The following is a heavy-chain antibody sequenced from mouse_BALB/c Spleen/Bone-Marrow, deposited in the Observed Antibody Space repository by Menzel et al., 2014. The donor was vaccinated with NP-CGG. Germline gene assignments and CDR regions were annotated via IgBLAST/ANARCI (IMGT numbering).Heavy chain of an antibody. CDR1: GYSVTSDYA. Sequence: VQLKQSGPGLVKRSQSLSLTCTVTGYSVTSDYAWNWIRQFPGNKLEWMGYISYSGSTSYNPSLKSRMSITRSTSKNQFFLQLNSVTSEDTATYYCARRNWVYYAMDYWGQGTSVTVSS. D-gene: IGHD4-1*01. V-gene: IGHV3-2*02. CDR3: ARRNWVYYAMDY. J-gene: IGHJ4*01. CDR2: ISYSGST.